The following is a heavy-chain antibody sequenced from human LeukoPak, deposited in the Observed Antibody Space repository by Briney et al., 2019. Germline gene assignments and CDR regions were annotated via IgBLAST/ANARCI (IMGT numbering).Heavy chain of an antibody. Sequence: SETLSLTCTVSGGSISSYYWSWIRQPPGKGLEWIGYIYYSGSTNHNPSLKSRVTISVDTSKNQFSLKLSSVTAADTAVYYCARVGAPIDYYYMDVWGKGTTVTVSS. CDR1: GGSISSYY. D-gene: IGHD1-26*01. CDR3: ARVGAPIDYYYMDV. J-gene: IGHJ6*03. CDR2: IYYSGST. V-gene: IGHV4-59*01.